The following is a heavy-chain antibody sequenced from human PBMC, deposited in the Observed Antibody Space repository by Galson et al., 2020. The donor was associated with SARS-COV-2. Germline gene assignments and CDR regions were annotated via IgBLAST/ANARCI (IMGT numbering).Heavy chain of an antibody. CDR2: ITRGSDTK. Sequence: TGGSLRLSCAASGFTFSSYSMNWVRQAPGKGLEWVSYITRGSDTKYYADSVKGRFTVSRDNAKNSVYLHMNNLRDEDTAGYYCATEAHDYWGHGTLVTVAS. V-gene: IGHV3-48*02. J-gene: IGHJ4*01. CDR1: GFTFSSYS. CDR3: ATEAHDY.